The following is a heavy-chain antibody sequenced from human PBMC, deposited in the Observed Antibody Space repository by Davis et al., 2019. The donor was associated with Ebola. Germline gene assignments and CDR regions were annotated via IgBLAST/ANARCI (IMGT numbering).Heavy chain of an antibody. J-gene: IGHJ4*02. CDR1: GYSFTSYW. CDR3: ARGLWFGELLYFDY. D-gene: IGHD3-10*01. Sequence: PGGSLRLSCKGSGYSFTSYWISWVRQMPGKGPEWMGRIDPSDSYTNYSPSFQGHVTISADKSISTAYLQWSSLKASDTAMYYCARGLWFGELLYFDYWGQGTLVTVSS. CDR2: IDPSDSYT. V-gene: IGHV5-10-1*01.